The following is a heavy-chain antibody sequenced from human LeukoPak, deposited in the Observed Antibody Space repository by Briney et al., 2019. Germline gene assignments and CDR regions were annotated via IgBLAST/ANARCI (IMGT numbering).Heavy chain of an antibody. D-gene: IGHD3-3*01. J-gene: IGHJ4*02. CDR2: ISSSGSTI. CDR1: GFTFNYYG. Sequence: PGGSLRLSCAVSGFTFNYYGFNWVRQAPGKGLEWVSHISSSGSTIFYADSVKGRFTISRDNAKNSVCLQMNSLRAEDTAIYYCAGEDNYDDFYFDDWGQGTLVTVSS. V-gene: IGHV3-48*03. CDR3: AGEDNYDDFYFDD.